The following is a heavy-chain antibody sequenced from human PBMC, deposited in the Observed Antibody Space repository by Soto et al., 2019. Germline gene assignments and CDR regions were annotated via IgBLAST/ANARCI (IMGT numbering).Heavy chain of an antibody. V-gene: IGHV3-33*01. CDR2: IWYDGSNK. CDR3: ASTSVAGPIDY. CDR1: GFTFSSYG. D-gene: IGHD2-21*01. J-gene: IGHJ4*02. Sequence: QVQLVESGGGVVQPGRSLRLSCAASGFTFSSYGMHWVRQAPGKGLEWVAVIWYDGSNKYYADSVKGRFTISRDNSKNTLYLQMNSLRAEDTAVYYCASTSVAGPIDYWGQGTLVTVSS.